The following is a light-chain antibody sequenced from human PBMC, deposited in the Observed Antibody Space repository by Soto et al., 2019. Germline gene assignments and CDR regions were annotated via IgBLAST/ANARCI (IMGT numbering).Light chain of an antibody. Sequence: QSVLTRPPSVSGAPGQRVTISCTGSSSNIGAGYDVHWYQQLPGTAPKLLIYGNSNRPSGVPDRFSGSKSGTPASLAITGLQAEDEADYYCQSYDSSLSGSYVFGTGTKVTVL. CDR3: QSYDSSLSGSYV. J-gene: IGLJ1*01. CDR2: GNS. V-gene: IGLV1-40*01. CDR1: SSNIGAGYD.